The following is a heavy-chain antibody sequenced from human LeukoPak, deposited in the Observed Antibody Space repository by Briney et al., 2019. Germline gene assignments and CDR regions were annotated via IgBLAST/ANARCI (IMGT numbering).Heavy chain of an antibody. V-gene: IGHV3-23*01. CDR2: ISGSGGST. J-gene: IGHJ5*02. Sequence: GGSLRLSCAASGFTFSSYAMSWVRQAPGKGLEWVSAISGSGGSTYYADSVKGRFTISRDNSKSTLYLQMNSLRAEDTAVYYCAKAPHYDILTGYWFDPWGQGTLVTVSS. CDR1: GFTFSSYA. D-gene: IGHD3-9*01. CDR3: AKAPHYDILTGYWFDP.